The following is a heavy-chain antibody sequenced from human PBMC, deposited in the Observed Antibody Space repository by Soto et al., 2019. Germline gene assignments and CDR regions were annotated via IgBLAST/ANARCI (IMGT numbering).Heavy chain of an antibody. CDR3: ARMYNSGYYRPEGDYYFYGLDV. CDR1: GASIRDYY. CDR2: MYTSGNT. D-gene: IGHD6-19*01. J-gene: IGHJ6*02. V-gene: IGHV4-4*07. Sequence: QVQLQESGPGLVKPSETLSVTCSVSGASIRDYYWSWIRQPAGKGLEWIVRMYTSGNTKYNPSLRRRLTMSTDTCVNQSSLTLRSVTAADTAIYFCARMYNSGYYRPEGDYYFYGLDVWGQGTTVTVSS.